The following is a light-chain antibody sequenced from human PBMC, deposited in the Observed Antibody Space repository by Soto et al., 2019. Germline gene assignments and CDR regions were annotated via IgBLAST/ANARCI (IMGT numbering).Light chain of an antibody. V-gene: IGKV3-11*01. J-gene: IGKJ1*01. Sequence: EIVLTQSPATLSLSPGERATLSCRASQSPSGYLAWYQQRPGQAPSLLIYNASSRANGIPARFTGSGSGTDFSHTISSLEPEDFAVFYCQQGSTWPTFGQGTRV. CDR2: NAS. CDR3: QQGSTWPT. CDR1: QSPSGY.